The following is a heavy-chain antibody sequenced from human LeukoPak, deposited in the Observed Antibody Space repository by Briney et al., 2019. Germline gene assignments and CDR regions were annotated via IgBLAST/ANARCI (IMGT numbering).Heavy chain of an antibody. V-gene: IGHV1-69*05. CDR2: IIPIFGTA. CDR1: GGTFSSYA. J-gene: IGHJ6*03. D-gene: IGHD3-3*01. CDR3: ARPSYDFWSGYSDYYYYMDV. Sequence: SVKVSCKASGGTFSSYAISWVRQAPGQGLEWIGGIIPIFGTANYAQKFQGRVTITTDESTSTAYMELSSLRPEDTAVYYCARPSYDFWSGYSDYYYYMDVWGKGTTVTVSS.